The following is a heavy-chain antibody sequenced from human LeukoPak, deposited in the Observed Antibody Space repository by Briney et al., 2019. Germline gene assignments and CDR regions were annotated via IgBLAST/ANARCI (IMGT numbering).Heavy chain of an antibody. CDR1: GYTFTSYY. Sequence: GSAKVSCKAYGYTFTSYYMHWVRQAPGQGLEWMGIINPSGGSTSYAQKFQGRVTMTRDMSTSTVYMELSSLRSADTAVYYCASSQYYYDRPPPMDVWGKGTTVTVSS. D-gene: IGHD3-22*01. V-gene: IGHV1-46*01. CDR2: INPSGGST. CDR3: ASSQYYYDRPPPMDV. J-gene: IGHJ6*03.